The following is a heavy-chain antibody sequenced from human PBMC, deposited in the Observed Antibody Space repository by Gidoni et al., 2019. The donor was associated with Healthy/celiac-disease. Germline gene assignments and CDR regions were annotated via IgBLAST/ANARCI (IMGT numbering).Heavy chain of an antibody. CDR3: AKVETGRTGIAAPFDY. V-gene: IGHV3-9*01. Sequence: EVQLVESGGGLVQPGRSLRLSCAASGFTFDDYARHGVRQAPGKGLGWVSGISWNSGSIGYADSVKGRFTISRDNAKNSLYLQMNSLRAEDTALYYCAKVETGRTGIAAPFDYWGQGTLVTVSS. D-gene: IGHD6-13*01. CDR2: ISWNSGSI. J-gene: IGHJ4*02. CDR1: GFTFDDYA.